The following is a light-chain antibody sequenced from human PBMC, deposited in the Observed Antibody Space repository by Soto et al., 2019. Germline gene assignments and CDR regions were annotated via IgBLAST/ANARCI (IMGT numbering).Light chain of an antibody. CDR1: QSVGNN. CDR3: QQYGPSLIT. V-gene: IGKV3-20*01. Sequence: ENLLTQSPGTLSLSPGERATLSCRASQSVGNNLAWYQQRPGQAPTLLISDASSRATGIPDRVRGRGEGPAGTSTSSRMQHADVELEDCQQYGPSLITFGQGTRLEIK. J-gene: IGKJ5*01. CDR2: DAS.